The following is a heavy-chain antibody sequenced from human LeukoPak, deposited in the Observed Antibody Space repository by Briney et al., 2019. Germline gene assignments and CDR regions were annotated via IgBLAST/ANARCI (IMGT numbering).Heavy chain of an antibody. CDR2: ISSSSSTI. CDR3: ASFFKGAFDI. CDR1: GFTFSSYG. V-gene: IGHV3-48*01. Sequence: GGSLRLSCAASGFTFSSYGMHWVRQAPGKGLEWVSYISSSSSTIYYADSVKGRFTISRDNAKNSLYLQMNSLRAEDTAVYYCASFFKGAFDIWGQGTMVTVSS. J-gene: IGHJ3*02. D-gene: IGHD3-3*01.